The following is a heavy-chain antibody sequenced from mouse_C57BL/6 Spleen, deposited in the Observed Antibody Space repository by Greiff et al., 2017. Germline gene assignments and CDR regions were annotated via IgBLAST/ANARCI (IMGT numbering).Heavy chain of an antibody. CDR2: ISNGGGST. CDR1: GFTFSDYY. V-gene: IGHV5-12*01. J-gene: IGHJ4*01. CDR3: ARGRDGYAMGN. Sequence: EVKLMESGGGLVQPGGSLKLSCAASGFTFSDYYMYWVRQTPEKRLEWVAYISNGGGSTYYPDTVKGRFTISRDNAKNTLYLQMSRLKSEDTAMYYCARGRDGYAMGNWGQGASDTVSS. D-gene: IGHD3-3*01.